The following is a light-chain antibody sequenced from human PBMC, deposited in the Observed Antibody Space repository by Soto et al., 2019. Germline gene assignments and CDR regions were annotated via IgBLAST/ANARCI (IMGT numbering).Light chain of an antibody. CDR3: VSYTTSASYV. V-gene: IGLV2-14*01. J-gene: IGLJ1*01. Sequence: QSALTQPASLSGSPGQSITISCTGTSSDVGNYIFVSWYRQHPGKAPKLMIYDINNQPSGVSNRFSGSKSGNTASLTISGLQAEDEADYYCVSYTTSASYVFGTGTKVTVL. CDR2: DIN. CDR1: SSDVGNYIF.